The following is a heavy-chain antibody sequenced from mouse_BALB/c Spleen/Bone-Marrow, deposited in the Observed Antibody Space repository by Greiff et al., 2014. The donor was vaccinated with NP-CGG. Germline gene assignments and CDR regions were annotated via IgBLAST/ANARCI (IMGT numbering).Heavy chain of an antibody. J-gene: IGHJ3*01. CDR2: INPSNGGT. CDR3: TRSGNYLFAY. Sequence: VQLQQSGAELVKPGASVRLSCKASGYTFTNYYMYWVKQRPGQGLEWTGEINPSNGGTNFNEKFKSKATLTVDKSSNTTYMQLSSLTSEDSAVYYCTRSGNYLFAYWGQGTLVTVSA. V-gene: IGHV1S81*02. CDR1: GYTFTNYY. D-gene: IGHD2-1*01.